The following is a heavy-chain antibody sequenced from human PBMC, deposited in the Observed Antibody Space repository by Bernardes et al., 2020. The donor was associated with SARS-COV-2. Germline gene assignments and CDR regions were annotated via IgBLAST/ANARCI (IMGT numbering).Heavy chain of an antibody. CDR3: ARDERSVTIFGVVLKGMDV. CDR2: ISSSSSTI. D-gene: IGHD3-3*01. CDR1: GYTLTELS. J-gene: IGHJ6*02. V-gene: IGHV3-48*02. Sequence: SCKVSGYTLTELSMHWVRQAPGKGLEWVSYISSSSSTIYYADSVKGRFTISRDNAKNSLYLQMNSLRDEDTAVYYCARDERSVTIFGVVLKGMDVWGQGTTVTVSS.